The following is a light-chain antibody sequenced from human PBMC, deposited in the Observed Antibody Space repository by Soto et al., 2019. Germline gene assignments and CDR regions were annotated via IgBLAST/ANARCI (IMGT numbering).Light chain of an antibody. CDR3: QVWDYDTDHFV. CDR1: NIGSKS. V-gene: IGLV3-21*02. CDR2: ADS. J-gene: IGLJ1*01. Sequence: SYELTQAPSVSVAPGQTARIGCGGDNIGSKSVHWYQQRPGQAPVLVVYADSDRPSGIPERFSGSNPGNTATLTISRVEAGDEGDYYCQVWDYDTDHFVFGPGTKVTVL.